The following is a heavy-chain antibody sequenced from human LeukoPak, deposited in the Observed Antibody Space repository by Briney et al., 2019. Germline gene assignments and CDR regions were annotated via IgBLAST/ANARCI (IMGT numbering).Heavy chain of an antibody. V-gene: IGHV3-21*01. J-gene: IGHJ5*01. CDR2: ISSSSSYI. CDR1: GFTFSTYS. CDR3: ARAPYDSSGYSYVWFDY. D-gene: IGHD3-22*01. Sequence: PGGSLRLSCAASGFTFSTYSMNWVRQAPGKGLEWVSSISSSSSYIYYADSVKGRFTISRDNAKNSLYLQMSSLRAEDTAVYYCARAPYDSSGYSYVWFDYWGQGTLVTVSS.